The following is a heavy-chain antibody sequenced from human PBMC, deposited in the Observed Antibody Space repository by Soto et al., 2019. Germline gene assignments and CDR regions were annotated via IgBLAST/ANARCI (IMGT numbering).Heavy chain of an antibody. CDR2: IDPSDSYT. Sequence: PGESLKISCKGSGYSFTIYWISWVRQMPGKGLEWMGRIDPSDSYTNYSPSFQGHVTISADKSISTAYLQWSSLKASDTAMYYCARRAHGRDAFGIWGQGTMVTVSS. CDR1: GYSFTIYW. J-gene: IGHJ3*02. D-gene: IGHD1-26*01. V-gene: IGHV5-10-1*01. CDR3: ARRAHGRDAFGI.